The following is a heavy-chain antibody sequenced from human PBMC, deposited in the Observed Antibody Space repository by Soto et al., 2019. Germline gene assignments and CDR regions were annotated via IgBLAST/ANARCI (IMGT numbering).Heavy chain of an antibody. D-gene: IGHD3-9*01. V-gene: IGHV4-39*01. CDR1: GGSISSSSYY. CDR2: IYYSGST. Sequence: SETLSLTCTVSGGSISSSSYYWGWIRQPPGKGLEWIGSIYYSGSTYYNPSLKSRVTISVDTSKNQFSLKLSSVTAADTAVYYCATEGRHYDILTGYYRNFDYRGQGTLVTVSS. CDR3: ATEGRHYDILTGYYRNFDY. J-gene: IGHJ4*02.